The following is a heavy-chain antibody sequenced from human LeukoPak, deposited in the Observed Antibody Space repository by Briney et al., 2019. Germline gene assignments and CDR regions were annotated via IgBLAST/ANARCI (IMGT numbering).Heavy chain of an antibody. D-gene: IGHD6-13*01. J-gene: IGHJ5*02. CDR3: ARRTAAAGWFDP. Sequence: SETLSLTCTVSGGSISSGDYYWSWIRQPPGKGLEWIGYVYYSGSTYYNPSLKSRVTISVDTSKNQFSLKLSSVTAADTAVYYCARRTAAAGWFDPWGQGTLVTVSS. V-gene: IGHV4-30-4*01. CDR2: VYYSGST. CDR1: GGSISSGDYY.